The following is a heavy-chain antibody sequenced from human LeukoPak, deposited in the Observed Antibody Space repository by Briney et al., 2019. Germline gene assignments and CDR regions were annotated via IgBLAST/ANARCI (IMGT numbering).Heavy chain of an antibody. CDR2: IVVGSGNT. J-gene: IGHJ4*02. Sequence: ASVKVSCKASGFTFTSSAMQWVRQARGQCLEWIGWIVVGSGNTNYAQKFQERVTITRDMSTSTAYMELSSLRSEDTAVYYCAAESYCSSTSCYNWGQGTLVTVSS. D-gene: IGHD2-2*02. CDR1: GFTFTSSA. CDR3: AAESYCSSTSCYN. V-gene: IGHV1-58*02.